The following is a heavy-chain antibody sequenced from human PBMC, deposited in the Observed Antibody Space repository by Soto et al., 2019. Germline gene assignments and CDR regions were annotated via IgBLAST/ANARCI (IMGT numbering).Heavy chain of an antibody. CDR3: AKDLGTTTSPFDAFDI. D-gene: IGHD1-26*01. Sequence: GGSLRLSCAASGFTFSSYAMSWVRQAPGKGLEWVSAISGSGGSTYYADSVKGRFTISRDNSKNTLYLKMYCLRAEDTAVYYCAKDLGTTTSPFDAFDIWGQGTMVTVSS. V-gene: IGHV3-23*01. CDR2: ISGSGGST. CDR1: GFTFSSYA. J-gene: IGHJ3*02.